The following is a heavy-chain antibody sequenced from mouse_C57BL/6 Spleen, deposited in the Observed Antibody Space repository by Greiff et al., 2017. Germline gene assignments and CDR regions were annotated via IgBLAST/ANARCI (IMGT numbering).Heavy chain of an antibody. J-gene: IGHJ4*01. CDR2: INPNNGGT. Sequence: EVQLQQSGPELVKPGASVKISCKASGYTFTDYYMNWVKQSHGKSLEWIGDINPNNGGTSYNQKFKGKATLTVDKSSSTAYMELRSLTSEDSAVYYCARGGTVVAEDYYAMDYWGQGTSVTVSS. CDR1: GYTFTDYY. D-gene: IGHD1-1*01. V-gene: IGHV1-26*01. CDR3: ARGGTVVAEDYYAMDY.